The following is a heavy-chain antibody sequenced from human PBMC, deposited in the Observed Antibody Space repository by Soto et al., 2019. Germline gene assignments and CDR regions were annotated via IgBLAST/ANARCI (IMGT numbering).Heavy chain of an antibody. CDR1: GGSISSYY. CDR3: ARGIAAPSFYGMDV. Sequence: PSETLSLTCTVSGGSISSYYGSWIRQPAGKGLEWIGRIYTSGSTNYNPSLKSRVTMSVDTSKNQFSLKLSSVTAADTAVYYCARGIAAPSFYGMDVWGQGTTVTVS. D-gene: IGHD6-6*01. CDR2: IYTSGST. V-gene: IGHV4-4*07. J-gene: IGHJ6*02.